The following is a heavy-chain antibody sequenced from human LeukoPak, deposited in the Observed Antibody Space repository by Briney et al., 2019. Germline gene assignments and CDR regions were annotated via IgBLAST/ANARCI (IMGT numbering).Heavy chain of an antibody. CDR1: GFTLNNYG. CDR3: AKDRGKQLRRLGFDY. J-gene: IGHJ4*02. D-gene: IGHD6-6*01. Sequence: HSGGSLRLSCAASGFTLNNYGINWVRQAPGKGLEWVSAISGSGGSTYYADSVKGRFTISRDNSKNTLYLQMNSLRAEDTAVYYCAKDRGKQLRRLGFDYWGQGTLVTVSS. V-gene: IGHV3-23*01. CDR2: ISGSGGST.